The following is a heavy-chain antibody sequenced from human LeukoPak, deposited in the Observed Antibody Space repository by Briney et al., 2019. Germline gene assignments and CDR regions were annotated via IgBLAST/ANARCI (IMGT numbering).Heavy chain of an antibody. CDR1: GFTFTDYW. CDR2: IYSGGST. V-gene: IGHV3-53*01. D-gene: IGHD3-22*01. J-gene: IGHJ4*02. CDR3: ARDAYYDSSGYYY. Sequence: PGESLRLSCAASGFTFTDYWMSWVRHAPGKGLEWVSVIYSGGSTYYADSVKGRFTISRDNSKNTLYLQMNSLRAEDTAVYYCARDAYYDSSGYYYWGQGTLVTVSS.